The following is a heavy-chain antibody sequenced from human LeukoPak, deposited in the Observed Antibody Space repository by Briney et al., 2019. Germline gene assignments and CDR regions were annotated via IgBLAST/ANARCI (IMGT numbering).Heavy chain of an antibody. CDR1: GFTISSFW. Sequence: PGGSLRLSCAASGFTISSFWMSWVRQAPGKGPEWLATIRYDAGTRYYADSMRGRFTISRDNAQNSLYLQINSLRAEDTAVYYCAKDRQGFGELSSRLDYWGQGTLVTVSS. V-gene: IGHV3-7*04. D-gene: IGHD3-10*01. CDR2: IRYDAGTR. CDR3: AKDRQGFGELSSRLDY. J-gene: IGHJ4*02.